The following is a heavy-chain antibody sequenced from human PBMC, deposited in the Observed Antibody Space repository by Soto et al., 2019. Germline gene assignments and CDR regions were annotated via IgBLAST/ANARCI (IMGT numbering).Heavy chain of an antibody. D-gene: IGHD3-10*01. J-gene: IGHJ6*02. V-gene: IGHV4-30-2*01. Sequence: QLQLQESGSGLVKPSQTLSLTCAVSGGSISSGGYSWSWIRQPPGKGLEWIGYIYHSGSTYYNPSLQGRATISVDRSKTQFSLKLSSVTAADTAVYYCASMVRGMDVWGQGTTVTVSS. CDR3: ASMVRGMDV. CDR2: IYHSGST. CDR1: GGSISSGGYS.